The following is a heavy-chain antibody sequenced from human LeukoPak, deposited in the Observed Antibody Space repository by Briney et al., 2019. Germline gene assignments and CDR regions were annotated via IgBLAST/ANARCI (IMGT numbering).Heavy chain of an antibody. Sequence: SETLSLTCTVSGGSISSYYWSWIRQSPGKGLEWIGYIFYSGITNYNPSLKSRVTISVDTSKNQFSLKLSSVTAADTAVYYCARSDGSGSYGYWGQGTLVTVSS. CDR2: IFYSGIT. J-gene: IGHJ4*02. CDR3: ARSDGSGSYGY. V-gene: IGHV4-59*01. D-gene: IGHD3-10*01. CDR1: GGSISSYY.